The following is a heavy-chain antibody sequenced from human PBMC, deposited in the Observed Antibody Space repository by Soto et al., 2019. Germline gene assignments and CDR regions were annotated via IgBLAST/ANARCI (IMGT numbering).Heavy chain of an antibody. V-gene: IGHV1-2*02. CDR2: INPNSGDT. CDR1: GYTFSGFF. Sequence: EASVKVSCKASGYTFSGFFLHWVRQAPGQGLEWMGWINPNSGDTNYAQKFQGRVTMTRDTSISTAYMELSRLSSDDTAVYYCARVKNYYDSSGPFDNWGQGTLVTVSS. CDR3: ARVKNYYDSSGPFDN. D-gene: IGHD3-22*01. J-gene: IGHJ4*02.